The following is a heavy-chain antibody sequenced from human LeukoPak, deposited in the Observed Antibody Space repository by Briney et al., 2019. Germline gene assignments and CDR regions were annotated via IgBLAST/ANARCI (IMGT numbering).Heavy chain of an antibody. V-gene: IGHV1-69-2*01. CDR1: GYIFTDYY. J-gene: IGHJ5*02. CDR2: IDAENAKT. Sequence: ASVKVSCKVSGYIFTDYYIYWVRQAPGEGLEWMGRIDAENAKTRYAEKFQGRVTISADTSSQTSYMELRRLRSDDTAMYFCARAGYGVIYYFDPWGQGTLVTVSS. CDR3: ARAGYGVIYYFDP. D-gene: IGHD4-17*01.